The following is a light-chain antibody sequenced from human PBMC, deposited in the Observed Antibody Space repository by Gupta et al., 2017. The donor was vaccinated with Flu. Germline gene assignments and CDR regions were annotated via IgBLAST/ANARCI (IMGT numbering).Light chain of an antibody. CDR2: DAS. V-gene: IGKV3-20*01. Sequence: EIVLTQSPGTLSLSPGDRVTLSCRAGQNVTSNYLAWYQQKPGQAPRLIIYDASNRATGIPDRFSGSGYVKYFTLTSSRRELEDFAVYYGHHNRGSVTFGQGTQVEIK. CDR3: HHNRGSVT. CDR1: QNVTSNY. J-gene: IGKJ1*01.